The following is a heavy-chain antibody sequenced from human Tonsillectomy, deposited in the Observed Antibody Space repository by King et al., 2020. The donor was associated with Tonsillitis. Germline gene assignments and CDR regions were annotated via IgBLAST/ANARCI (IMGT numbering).Heavy chain of an antibody. CDR2: IYQRESP. CDR1: GGSISSGGYS. D-gene: IGHD4-17*01. Sequence: LQLQESGSGLVKPSQTLSLTCAVSGGSISSGGYSWSWIRQPPGKGLEWIGYIYQRESPYYNPSLKSRVTISVDRSKNHLSLNLTSVTAADTAVYYCARDAGDYGMDVWGQGTTVTVSS. CDR3: ARDAGDYGMDV. V-gene: IGHV4-30-2*01. J-gene: IGHJ6*02.